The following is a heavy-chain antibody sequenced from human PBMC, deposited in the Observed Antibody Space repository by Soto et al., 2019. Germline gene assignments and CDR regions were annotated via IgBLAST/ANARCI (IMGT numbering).Heavy chain of an antibody. V-gene: IGHV3-11*01. D-gene: IGHD3-10*01. CDR3: AGVGFYYGSGSSNDFDY. Sequence: GSLRLSCAASRFTFSDYYMSWIRQAPGKGLEWVSYISSSGSTIYYADSVKGRFTISRDNAKNSLYLQMNSLRAEDTAVYYCAGVGFYYGSGSSNDFDYWGQGTLVTVSS. CDR1: RFTFSDYY. J-gene: IGHJ4*02. CDR2: ISSSGSTI.